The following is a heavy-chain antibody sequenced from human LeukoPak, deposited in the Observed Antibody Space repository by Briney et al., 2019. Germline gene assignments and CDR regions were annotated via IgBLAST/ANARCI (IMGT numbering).Heavy chain of an antibody. J-gene: IGHJ6*02. CDR1: GGTFSSYA. CDR2: IIPIFGTA. V-gene: IGHV1-69*13. CDR3: ARGSYCSSTSCYYGMDV. D-gene: IGHD2-2*01. Sequence: SVKVSCRASGGTFSSYAISWVRQAPGQGLEWMGGIIPIFGTANYAQKFQGRVTITADESTSTAYMELSSLRSEDTAVYYCARGSYCSSTSCYYGMDVWGQGTTVTVSS.